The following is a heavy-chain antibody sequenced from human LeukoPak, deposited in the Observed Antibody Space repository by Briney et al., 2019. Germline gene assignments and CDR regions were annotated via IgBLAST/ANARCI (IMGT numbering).Heavy chain of an antibody. CDR1: GYTFTAYY. J-gene: IGHJ5*02. V-gene: IGHV1-2*02. D-gene: IGHD6-13*01. Sequence: ASVKVSCKASGYTFTAYYIHWVRQAPGQGLEWMGWFNPNSGGTNYAQQFQGRVTMTRATSINTAYMELSRLTSDDTAVYYCTRTHLAGEGARAIVSWGEGALVTVSS. CDR3: TRTHLAGEGARAIVS. CDR2: FNPNSGGT.